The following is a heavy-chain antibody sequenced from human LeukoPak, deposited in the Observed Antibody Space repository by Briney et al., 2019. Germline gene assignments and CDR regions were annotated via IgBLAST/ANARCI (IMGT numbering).Heavy chain of an antibody. CDR2: IKQDGSEE. Sequence: GGSLRLSCAASGFTFSSFWMSWVRQAPGKGLEWVANIKQDGSEEYYVDSVKGRFTISRDNGKNSLYLQMNSLRAEDTAVYYCARWEGNGYYFDYRGQGTLVTVSS. D-gene: IGHD3-22*01. V-gene: IGHV3-7*01. J-gene: IGHJ4*02. CDR3: ARWEGNGYYFDY. CDR1: GFTFSSFW.